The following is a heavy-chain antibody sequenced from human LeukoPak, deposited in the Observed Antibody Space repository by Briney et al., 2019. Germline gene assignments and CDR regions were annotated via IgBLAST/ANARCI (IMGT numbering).Heavy chain of an antibody. CDR3: ARDLESMVRGAIISYYYYYGMDV. Sequence: PGGSLRLSCAASGFTFSSYSMNWVRQAPGKGLEWVSSINSSSSYIYYADSVKGRFTISRDNAKNSLYLQMNSLRAEDTAVYYCARDLESMVRGAIISYYYYYGMDVWGQGTTVTVSS. J-gene: IGHJ6*02. V-gene: IGHV3-21*01. CDR1: GFTFSSYS. D-gene: IGHD3-10*01. CDR2: INSSSSYI.